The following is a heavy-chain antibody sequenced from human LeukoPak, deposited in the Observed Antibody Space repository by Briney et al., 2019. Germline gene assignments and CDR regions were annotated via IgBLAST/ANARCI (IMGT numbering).Heavy chain of an antibody. CDR2: ISSSSSYI. V-gene: IGHV3-21*01. CDR1: GFTFSSYS. Sequence: GGSLRLSCAASGFTFSSYSMNWVRQAPGKGLEWVSSISSSSSYIYYADSVKGRFTISRDNAKNSLFLQMSSLRAEDTAVYYCARMDIGLVRDWGQGTLVTVSS. J-gene: IGHJ4*02. CDR3: ARMDIGLVRD. D-gene: IGHD3-10*01.